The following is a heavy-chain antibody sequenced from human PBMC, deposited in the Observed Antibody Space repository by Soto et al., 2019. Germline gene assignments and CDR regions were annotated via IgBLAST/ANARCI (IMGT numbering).Heavy chain of an antibody. Sequence: SGPTLVNPTQTLTLTCTVSGLSLRTTGVGVGWVCQPPGKALEWLALLYWDDDQRYSPSLRSRLTIAKDISEKQVVLTMTNMDTVDTATYYCVQIRFGGDCLEIYSSHAYNGLDVWGQGTTVTVSS. V-gene: IGHV2-5*02. CDR2: LYWDDDQ. CDR3: VQIRFGGDCLEIYSSHAYNGLDV. CDR1: GLSLRTTGVG. J-gene: IGHJ6*02. D-gene: IGHD2-21*02.